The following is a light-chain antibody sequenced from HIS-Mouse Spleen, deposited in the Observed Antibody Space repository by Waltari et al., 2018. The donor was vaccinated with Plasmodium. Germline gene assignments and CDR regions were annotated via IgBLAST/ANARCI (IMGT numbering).Light chain of an antibody. J-gene: IGKJ1*01. CDR2: KAS. Sequence: DIQMTQSPSSLSASVGYRVTITCRANQSISSLVDWYQQKPGKAPKLFIYKASSLESGVPSRFSGSGAGTELTLTISSLQPDEFATYYCQQYNSDSWTFDTGTKVEIK. CDR3: QQYNSDSWT. V-gene: IGKV1-5*03. CDR1: QSISSL.